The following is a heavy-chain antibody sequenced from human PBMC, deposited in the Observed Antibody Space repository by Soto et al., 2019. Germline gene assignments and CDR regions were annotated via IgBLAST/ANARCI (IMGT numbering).Heavy chain of an antibody. D-gene: IGHD5-18*01. J-gene: IGHJ4*02. CDR2: IKTDGSST. V-gene: IGHV3-74*01. Sequence: EVQLVESGGGLVQPGGSLRLSCAASGFCFSSYWIHWVRQAPGKGLVWVSRIKTDGSSTDYADSVKGRFTISRDNAKNTLYLQMNSLSAEDTAVYYCAKREGNTYGLFHWGQGTLVTVSS. CDR1: GFCFSSYW. CDR3: AKREGNTYGLFH.